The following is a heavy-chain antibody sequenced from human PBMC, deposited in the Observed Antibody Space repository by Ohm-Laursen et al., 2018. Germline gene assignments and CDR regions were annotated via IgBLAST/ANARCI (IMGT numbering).Heavy chain of an antibody. CDR2: IDWDDDK. CDR3: ARGSSTYYLDF. D-gene: IGHD2-2*01. CDR1: GFSLSTNKMR. J-gene: IGHJ4*02. Sequence: TQTLTLTYTFSGFSLSTNKMRVIWIRQPPGKALERLARIDWDDDKFYSISLKTRLTISKDTSKNQVVLTMTNMDPVDTATYYCARGSSTYYLDFWGQGTLVTVSS. V-gene: IGHV2-70*04.